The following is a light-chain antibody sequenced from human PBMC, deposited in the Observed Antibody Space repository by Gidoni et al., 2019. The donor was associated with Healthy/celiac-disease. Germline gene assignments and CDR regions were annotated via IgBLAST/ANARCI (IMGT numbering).Light chain of an antibody. CDR2: DNT. CDR1: SSNIGNNY. CDR3: GTWDSSLSVVV. V-gene: IGLV1-51*01. J-gene: IGLJ2*01. Sequence: QSVLTQPPSVSAAPGQKVTISCSGSSSNIGNNYVSWYQPLPGKAPKLLIYDNTKRPSGIPYRFSGSKSGTSATLGITGLQTGDEADYYCGTWDSSLSVVVFGGGTKLTVL.